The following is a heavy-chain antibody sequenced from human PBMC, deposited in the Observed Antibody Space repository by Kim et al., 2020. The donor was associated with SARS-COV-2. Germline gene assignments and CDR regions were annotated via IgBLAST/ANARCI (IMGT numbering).Heavy chain of an antibody. V-gene: IGHV4-39*01. CDR2: IYYSGST. Sequence: SETLSLTYTVSGGSISSSSYYWGWIRQPPGKGLEWIGSIYYSGSTYYNPSLKSRVTISVDTSKNQFSLKLSSVTAADTAVYYCASSRGYSYGGFPYYYYGMDVWGQGTTVTVSS. CDR1: GGSISSSSYY. D-gene: IGHD5-18*01. CDR3: ASSRGYSYGGFPYYYYGMDV. J-gene: IGHJ6*02.